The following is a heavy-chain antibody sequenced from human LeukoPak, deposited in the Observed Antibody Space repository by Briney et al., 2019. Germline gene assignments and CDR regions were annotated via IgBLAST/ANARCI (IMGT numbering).Heavy chain of an antibody. CDR3: ARELSTGFVDY. CDR1: GVSISRYY. CDR2: FYSGST. J-gene: IGHJ4*02. D-gene: IGHD1-14*01. Sequence: SETLSLTCTVSGVSISRYYWSWIRQSPGKGLEWIAYFYSGSTNYNPSLQSRVTISGDTSNNQVSLKLSSVTAADTAVYYCARELSTGFVDYWGQGTLVTVSS. V-gene: IGHV4-59*12.